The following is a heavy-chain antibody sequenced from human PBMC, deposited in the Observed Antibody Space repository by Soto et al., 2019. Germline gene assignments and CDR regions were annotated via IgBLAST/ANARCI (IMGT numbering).Heavy chain of an antibody. J-gene: IGHJ4*02. CDR1: GGSISSFY. V-gene: IGHV4-4*07. CDR3: ARGSSRWDY. D-gene: IGHD6-13*01. Sequence: NPSETLCLTCTVSGGSISSFYWSWIRQPAGKGLEWIGRIYSGGRNNYNPSLKSRVTMSVDTSTNQFSLRLSSVTAADTAMYYCARGSSRWDYWGQGTQVTAPQ. CDR2: IYSGGRN.